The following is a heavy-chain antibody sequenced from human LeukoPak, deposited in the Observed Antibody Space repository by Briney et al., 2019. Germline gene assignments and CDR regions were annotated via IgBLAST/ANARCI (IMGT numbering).Heavy chain of an antibody. Sequence: GGSLRLSCAASGFTFSTYGMSWVRQTPGKGLEWVSAISDSGGGTYYADSVKGRFTISRDNAKNSLYLQMNSLRAEDTAVYYCARDGKAAAGIRTVLKYRAYDHMDVWGKGTTVTVSS. D-gene: IGHD6-13*01. CDR2: ISDSGGGT. V-gene: IGHV3-23*01. J-gene: IGHJ6*03. CDR3: ARDGKAAAGIRTVLKYRAYDHMDV. CDR1: GFTFSTYG.